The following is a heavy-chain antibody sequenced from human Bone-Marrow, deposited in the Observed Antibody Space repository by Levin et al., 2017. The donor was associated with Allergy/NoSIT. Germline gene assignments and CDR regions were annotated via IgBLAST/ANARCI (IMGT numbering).Heavy chain of an antibody. CDR3: ARDLDYYYYMDV. J-gene: IGHJ6*03. CDR2: IDYSGST. V-gene: IGHV4-61*01. Sequence: TGGSLRLSCKVYGTSINSGSNHWSWIRQSPGKGLEWIGHIDYSGSTTYNPSLRSRVTISADTSKNQFSLTLTSVTAADTAMYYCARDLDYYYYMDVWGKGTTVTVSS. CDR1: GTSINSGSNH.